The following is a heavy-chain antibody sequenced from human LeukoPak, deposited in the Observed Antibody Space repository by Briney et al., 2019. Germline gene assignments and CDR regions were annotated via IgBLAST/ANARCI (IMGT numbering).Heavy chain of an antibody. J-gene: IGHJ4*02. CDR1: GFTFSSYA. V-gene: IGHV3-23*01. CDR3: ALMEDYYDSSGYYGLLDY. D-gene: IGHD3-22*01. Sequence: PGGSLRLSCAASGFTFSSYAMSWVRQAPGKGLEWVSAISGSGGSTYYADSVKGRFTISRDNSKNTLYLQMNSLRAEDTAVYYCALMEDYYDSSGYYGLLDYWGQGTLVTVSS. CDR2: ISGSGGST.